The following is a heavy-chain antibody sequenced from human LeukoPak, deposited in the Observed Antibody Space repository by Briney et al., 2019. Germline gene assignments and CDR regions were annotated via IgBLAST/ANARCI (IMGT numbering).Heavy chain of an antibody. V-gene: IGHV1-69*05. Sequence: SVKVSCKASGGTFNSYAIIWVRQAPGQGLEWMGGIIPIFGTANYAQKFQGRVTITTDESTSTAYMELSSLRSEDTAVYYCARDRGIAARPYYFDYWGQGTLVTVSS. CDR1: GGTFNSYA. J-gene: IGHJ4*02. CDR2: IIPIFGTA. D-gene: IGHD6-6*01. CDR3: ARDRGIAARPYYFDY.